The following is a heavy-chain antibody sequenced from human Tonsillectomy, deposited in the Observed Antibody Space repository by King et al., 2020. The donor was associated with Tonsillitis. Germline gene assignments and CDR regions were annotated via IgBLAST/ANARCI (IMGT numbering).Heavy chain of an antibody. Sequence: VQLVESGGGLVKPGGSLRLSCAASGFTFSSYSMNWVRQAPEKGLELVSSISSSSSYIYYADSVKGRFTISRDNANNSLYLQMNSLRAEDTAVYYCARDQQLIRWGQGTLVTVSS. CDR3: ARDQQLIR. V-gene: IGHV3-21*01. J-gene: IGHJ4*02. D-gene: IGHD6-13*01. CDR2: ISSSSSYI. CDR1: GFTFSSYS.